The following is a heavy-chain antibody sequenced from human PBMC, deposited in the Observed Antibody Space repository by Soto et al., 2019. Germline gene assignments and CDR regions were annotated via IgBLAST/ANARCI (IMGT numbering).Heavy chain of an antibody. J-gene: IGHJ4*02. CDR1: GGSIGSSSYY. D-gene: IGHD3-22*01. V-gene: IGHV4-39*07. CDR3: ARLASRNYYDSSGYWPLFDY. CDR2: LYYTGTT. Sequence: LSLTCSVSGGSIGSSSYYFGWIRQPPGKGLEWIGSLYYTGTTYYNSSLKSRVTMSVDTSKNQFSLKLSSVTAADTAVYYCARLASRNYYDSSGYWPLFDYWGQGTLVTVSS.